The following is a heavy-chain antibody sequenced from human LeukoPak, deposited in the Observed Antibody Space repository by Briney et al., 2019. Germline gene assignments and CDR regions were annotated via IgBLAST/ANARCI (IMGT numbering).Heavy chain of an antibody. CDR3: AIYGDYGTTEYFQH. CDR2: INWNGGST. V-gene: IGHV3-20*04. Sequence: GGSLRLSCAASGFTFDDYGMSWVRQAPGKGLEWVSGINWNGGSTGYADSVKGRFTISRDNAKNSLYLQMNSLRAEDTALYYCAIYGDYGTTEYFQHWGQGTLVTVSS. CDR1: GFTFDDYG. J-gene: IGHJ1*01. D-gene: IGHD4-17*01.